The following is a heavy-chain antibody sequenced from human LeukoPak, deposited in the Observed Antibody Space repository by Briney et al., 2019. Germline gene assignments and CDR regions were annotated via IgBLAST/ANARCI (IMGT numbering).Heavy chain of an antibody. CDR2: TYYRSKWYN. Sequence: SQTLSLTRALSGDSVSSSTSAWNWIRQSPSRGLEWLGRTYYRSKWYNDYAVSVKSRITINPDTSKNQFSLQLNSVTPEDTAVYYCARDVSARLDFWGQGTLVTVSS. CDR1: GDSVSSSTSA. CDR3: ARDVSARLDF. J-gene: IGHJ4*02. V-gene: IGHV6-1*01.